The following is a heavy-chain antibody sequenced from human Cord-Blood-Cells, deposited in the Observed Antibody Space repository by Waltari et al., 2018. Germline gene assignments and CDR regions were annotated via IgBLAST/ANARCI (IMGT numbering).Heavy chain of an antibody. V-gene: IGHV4-34*01. CDR2: INHSGST. Sequence: QVQLQQWGAGLLKPSETLSLTCAVYGGSLSGYYWSWIRQPPGKGLEWIGEINHSGSTNYSPSLKSRGTISVDTAKNQFSLKLSSVTAADTAVYYCARGAAPPLAAAGNWFDPWGQGTLVTVSS. CDR1: GGSLSGYY. J-gene: IGHJ5*02. D-gene: IGHD6-13*01. CDR3: ARGAAPPLAAAGNWFDP.